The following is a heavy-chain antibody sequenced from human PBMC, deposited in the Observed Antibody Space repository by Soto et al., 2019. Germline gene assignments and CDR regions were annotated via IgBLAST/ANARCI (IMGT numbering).Heavy chain of an antibody. CDR2: TYYKSKWRN. CDR3: LKKAENQWSAFDV. V-gene: IGHV6-1*01. Sequence: SQTLSLTCAISGDSVSSSNAAWNWIRQSPSRGLEWMGRTYYKSKWRNDYAESVRSRISINPDTSKNQFSLQLNSVTPEDSAVYYCLKKAENQWSAFDVCGQGKMVTVS. J-gene: IGHJ3*01. CDR1: GDSVSSSNAA. D-gene: IGHD6-19*01.